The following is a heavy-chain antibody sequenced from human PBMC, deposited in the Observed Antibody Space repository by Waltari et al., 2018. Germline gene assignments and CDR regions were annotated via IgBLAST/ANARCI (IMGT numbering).Heavy chain of an antibody. J-gene: IGHJ6*02. V-gene: IGHV1-2*02. CDR2: INPNSGGT. CDR1: GYTFTGYY. CDR3: ARVAITIFGVVMRGMDV. Sequence: QVQLVQSGAEVKKPGAAVKVSCKASGYTFTGYYMHWVRQAPGQGLEWMGWINPNSGGTNYAQKFQGRVTMTRDTSISTAYMELSRLRSDDTAVYYCARVAITIFGVVMRGMDVWGQGTSVTVSS. D-gene: IGHD3-3*01.